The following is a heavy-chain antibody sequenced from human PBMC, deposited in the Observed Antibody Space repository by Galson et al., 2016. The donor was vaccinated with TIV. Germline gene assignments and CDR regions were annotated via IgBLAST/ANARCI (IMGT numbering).Heavy chain of an antibody. Sequence: SVKVSCKASGYSFTSYGIAWVRQAPGQGLAWMGWISNYNVNTKYAQKFQGRVTITADALTSTVYMEVSSLRSEDTAVYYCARDVPCGGDCYFLDFWGQGTRVTVSS. V-gene: IGHV1-18*01. CDR1: GYSFTSYG. CDR2: ISNYNVNT. CDR3: ARDVPCGGDCYFLDF. J-gene: IGHJ4*02. D-gene: IGHD2-21*01.